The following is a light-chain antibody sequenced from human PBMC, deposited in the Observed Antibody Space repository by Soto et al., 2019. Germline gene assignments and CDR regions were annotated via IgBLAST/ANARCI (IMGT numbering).Light chain of an antibody. J-gene: IGLJ3*02. V-gene: IGLV2-18*01. CDR1: RSDVGNYDL. CDR2: QVS. Sequence: ALTQPPSVSGSPGQSVTISCTGTRSDVGNYDLVSWYQQPPGTAPKLLIYQVSNRPSGVPDRFSGSKPGNTASLTISGLQAEDEADYYCSLKTSSATWVFGGGTKVTVL. CDR3: SLKTSSATWV.